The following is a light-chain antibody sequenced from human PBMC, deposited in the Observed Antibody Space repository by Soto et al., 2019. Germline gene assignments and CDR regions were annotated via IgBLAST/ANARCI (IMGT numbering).Light chain of an antibody. CDR2: GAS. Sequence: EIVMTQSPATLSVSPGERATLSCRASQSVSSNLAWYQQKPGQAPRLLIYGASTRATGIPARFSGSGSGTEFTLTISSLQSEDFAVYYCQQYTPTSFTFGPGTKVDIK. CDR3: QQYTPTSFT. CDR1: QSVSSN. J-gene: IGKJ3*01. V-gene: IGKV3-15*01.